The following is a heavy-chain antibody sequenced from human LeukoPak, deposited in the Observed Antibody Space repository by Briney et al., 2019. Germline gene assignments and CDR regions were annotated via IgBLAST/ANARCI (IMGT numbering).Heavy chain of an antibody. CDR2: TSGSGSNT. J-gene: IGHJ4*02. Sequence: GGSLRLSCAASGFTFSSHSMNWVRQAPGKGLEWVSTTSGSGSNTYYADSVKGRFTIPRDNPKNTLYLQMNSLRAEDTAVYYWAKEGYYDILTGYRWSFDYWGPGNLVTVSS. V-gene: IGHV3-23*01. D-gene: IGHD3-9*01. CDR1: GFTFSSHS. CDR3: AKEGYYDILTGYRWSFDY.